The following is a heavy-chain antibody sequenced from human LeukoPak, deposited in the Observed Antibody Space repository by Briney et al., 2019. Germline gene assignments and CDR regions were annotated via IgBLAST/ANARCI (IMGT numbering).Heavy chain of an antibody. J-gene: IGHJ1*01. CDR1: GGTFSRYA. V-gene: IGHV1-69*04. CDR2: IIPILGIA. CDR3: ARGLRDSSGREYFQD. D-gene: IGHD3-22*01. Sequence: GASVKVSCKASGGTFSRYAISWVRQAPGQGLEWMGRIIPILGIANYAQKFQGRVTMTRNTSISTAYMELSSLRSEDTAVYYCARGLRDSSGREYFQDWGQGTLVTVSS.